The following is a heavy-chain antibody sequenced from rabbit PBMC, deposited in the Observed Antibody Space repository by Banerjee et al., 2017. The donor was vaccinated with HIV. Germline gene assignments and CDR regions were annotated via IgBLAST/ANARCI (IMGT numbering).Heavy chain of an antibody. V-gene: IGHV1S40*01. CDR2: IYPDYGGT. Sequence: QSLEESGGDLVKPGASLTLTCKASGFSFSNSYYMCWVRQAPGKGLEWIACIYPDYGGTDYASWAKGRFTISKTSSTSVTLLMTSLTAADTATYFCARGSDDYSLDLWGPGTLVTVS. CDR3: ARGSDDYSLDL. CDR1: GFSFSNSYY. D-gene: IGHD1-1*01. J-gene: IGHJ4*01.